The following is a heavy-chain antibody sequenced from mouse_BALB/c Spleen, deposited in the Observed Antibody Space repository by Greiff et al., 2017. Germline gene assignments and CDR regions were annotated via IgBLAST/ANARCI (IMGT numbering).Heavy chain of an antibody. Sequence: VQLKQSGPGLVKPSQSLSLTCTVTGYSITSDYAWNWIRQFPGNKLEWMGYISYSGSTSYNPSLKSRISITRDTSKNQFFLQLNSVTTEDTATYYCAYDGYSAWFAYWGQGTLVTVSA. V-gene: IGHV3-2*02. CDR1: GYSITSDYA. CDR2: ISYSGST. J-gene: IGHJ3*01. D-gene: IGHD2-3*01. CDR3: AYDGYSAWFAY.